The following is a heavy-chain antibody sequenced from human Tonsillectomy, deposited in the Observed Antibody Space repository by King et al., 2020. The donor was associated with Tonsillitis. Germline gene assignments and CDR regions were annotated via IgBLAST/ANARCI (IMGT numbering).Heavy chain of an antibody. J-gene: IGHJ4*02. CDR2: ISAYKGNT. V-gene: IGHV1-18*04. Sequence: QLVQSGSEVKKPGASVKVSCKASGYSFTTYGIIWVRQAPGQGLEWMGWISAYKGNTNYAQKFQGRVTMTTDTSTSTAYMELRSLRSDDTAVYYCAREMAGYCSGGTCTPSSDYWGQGTLVTVYS. CDR1: GYSFTTYG. CDR3: AREMAGYCSGGTCTPSSDY. D-gene: IGHD2-15*01.